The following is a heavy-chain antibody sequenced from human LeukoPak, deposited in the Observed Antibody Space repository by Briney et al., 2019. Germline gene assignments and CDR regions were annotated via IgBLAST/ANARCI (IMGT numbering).Heavy chain of an antibody. CDR3: ARAYYYDISVYCDY. CDR1: GGTFSSYA. D-gene: IGHD3-22*01. J-gene: IGHJ4*02. V-gene: IGHV1-69*04. CDR2: IIPTLGIA. Sequence: SVTVSCKASGGTFSSYAISWVRQAPGQGLEWMGRIIPTLGIANYAQKFQGRVTITADKSTSTAYMELSSLRSKDTAVYYCARAYYYDISVYCDYWGQGTLVTVSS.